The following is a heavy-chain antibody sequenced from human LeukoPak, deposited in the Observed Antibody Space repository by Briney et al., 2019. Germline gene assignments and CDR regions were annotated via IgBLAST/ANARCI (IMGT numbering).Heavy chain of an antibody. J-gene: IGHJ5*02. Sequence: PGGSLRLSCGASGLTFSTYSMNWVRQAPGKGLEWVSYISSDSGTRYYADSVKGRSTISRDNAKNSLYLQMNSLRAEDTAVYYCARAAQPGFDPWGQGTLVTVSS. CDR3: ARAAQPGFDP. CDR1: GLTFSTYS. V-gene: IGHV3-48*01. D-gene: IGHD1-14*01. CDR2: ISSDSGTR.